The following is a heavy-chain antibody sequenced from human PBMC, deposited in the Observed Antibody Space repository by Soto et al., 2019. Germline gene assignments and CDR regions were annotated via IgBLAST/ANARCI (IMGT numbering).Heavy chain of an antibody. V-gene: IGHV3-23*01. CDR3: ANERYIAARTPPFFDS. J-gene: IGHJ4*02. CDR2: ISGSGGST. CDR1: GFTFSSYA. Sequence: EVQLLESGGGLVQPGGSLRLSCAASGFTFSSYAMSWVRQAPGKGLEWVSAISGSGGSTYYADSVKGRFTISRDNSKNTLYLQINRLRAEDTAVYYCANERYIAARTPPFFDSWGQGTLVTVSS. D-gene: IGHD6-6*01.